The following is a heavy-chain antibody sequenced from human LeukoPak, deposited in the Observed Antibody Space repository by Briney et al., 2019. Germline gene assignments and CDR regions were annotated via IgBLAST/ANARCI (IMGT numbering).Heavy chain of an antibody. CDR2: INDNGGRT. CDR1: GFTFSRYA. J-gene: IGHJ4*02. D-gene: IGHD1-26*01. Sequence: GESLELSCSASGFTFSRYAMHWVRQAPGKGLEYVSGINDNGGRTHYGDSVKGRFSISRDNSKNTLHLQMSTLRAEDTALYYCVKDVGGSFAFDYWGQGILV. V-gene: IGHV3-64D*09. CDR3: VKDVGGSFAFDY.